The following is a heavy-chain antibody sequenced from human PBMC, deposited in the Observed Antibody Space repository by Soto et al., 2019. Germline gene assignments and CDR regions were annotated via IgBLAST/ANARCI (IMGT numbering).Heavy chain of an antibody. CDR2: IRRSGSTI. V-gene: IGHV3-48*03. CDR3: ERVEASRRAPCQGYDAFDF. CDR1: GFTLSSYE. J-gene: IGHJ3*01. Sequence: PGGSLRLSCAASGFTLSSYEMSWVRQAPGKGLEWVSYIRRSGSTIYYADSVKGRFTISRDNAKNSLYLQMNSLRAEDEAVDYCERVEASRRAPCQGYDAFDFWGQGTMVTVSS. D-gene: IGHD1-1*01.